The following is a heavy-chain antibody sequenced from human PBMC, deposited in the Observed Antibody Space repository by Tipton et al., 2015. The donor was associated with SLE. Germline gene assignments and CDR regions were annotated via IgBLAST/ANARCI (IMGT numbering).Heavy chain of an antibody. D-gene: IGHD2-2*01. CDR2: INHSGST. CDR3: ASGYCSSTSCFPYYYYYGMDV. Sequence: TLSLTCAVYGGSFTNYYWSWIRQPPGKGLEWIGEINHSGSTNYNPSLKSRVTISVDTSKNQFSLKLSSVTAADTAVYYCASGYCSSTSCFPYYYYYGMDVWGQGTTVTVSS. CDR1: GGSFTNYY. J-gene: IGHJ6*02. V-gene: IGHV4-34*01.